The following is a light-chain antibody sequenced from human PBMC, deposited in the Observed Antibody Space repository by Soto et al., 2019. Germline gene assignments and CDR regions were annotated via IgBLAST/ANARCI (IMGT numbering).Light chain of an antibody. CDR3: QQYTVWPLT. CDR2: VAS. J-gene: IGKJ4*01. CDR1: QSVSSN. Sequence: EIVMTQSPATLSVSPGERATLSCRASQSVSSNLAWYQQKPGQTPKLLIYVASTRATGIPARFSGSGSGTEFTLTISSPQSEDFAVYYCQQYTVWPLTFGGGTKEEFK. V-gene: IGKV3-15*01.